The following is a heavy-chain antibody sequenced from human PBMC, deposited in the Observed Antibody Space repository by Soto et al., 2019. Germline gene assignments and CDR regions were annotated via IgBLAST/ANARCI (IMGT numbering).Heavy chain of an antibody. V-gene: IGHV3-53*01. CDR3: AKLGPYGSESYSFRYNWIDP. CDR1: GFSVSSSH. Sequence: EVQLVDSGGGLIQPGGSLRLSCAASGFSVSSSHMIWVRQAPGKGLEWVSVIYSGGATYYAVSVKGRFTISRDRSKNTVYLQMDDLRTEDTAVYHCAKLGPYGSESYSFRYNWIDPWGQGTLVIVSS. J-gene: IGHJ5*02. CDR2: IYSGGAT. D-gene: IGHD3-10*01.